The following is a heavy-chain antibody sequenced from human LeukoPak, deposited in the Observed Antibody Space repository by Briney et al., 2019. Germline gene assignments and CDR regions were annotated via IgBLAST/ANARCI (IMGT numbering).Heavy chain of an antibody. J-gene: IGHJ6*03. CDR1: GYTFTSYD. V-gene: IGHV1-8*03. D-gene: IGHD3-9*01. CDR3: ARALLRYFDWSRAYYMDV. Sequence: ASVKVSCKASGYTFTSYDINWVRQATGQGLEWMGWMNPNSGNTGYAQKFQGRVTITRNTSISTAYMELSSLRSEDTAVYYCARALLRYFDWSRAYYMDVWGKGTTVTVSS. CDR2: MNPNSGNT.